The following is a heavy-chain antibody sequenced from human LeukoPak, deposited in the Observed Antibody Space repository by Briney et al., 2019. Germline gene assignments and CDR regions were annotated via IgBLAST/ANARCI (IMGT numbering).Heavy chain of an antibody. D-gene: IGHD3-10*01. Sequence: GGSLRLSCAAAGFTFNNAWMSWVRQAPGKGLEWVGRIKSKTDGGTTDYAAPVKGRFTISRDDSKNTLYLQMNSLETEDTAVYYCTTPDGGSGSYYHDNWFDPWGQGTLVTVSS. V-gene: IGHV3-15*01. CDR2: IKSKTDGGTT. CDR3: TTPDGGSGSYYHDNWFDP. J-gene: IGHJ5*02. CDR1: GFTFNNAW.